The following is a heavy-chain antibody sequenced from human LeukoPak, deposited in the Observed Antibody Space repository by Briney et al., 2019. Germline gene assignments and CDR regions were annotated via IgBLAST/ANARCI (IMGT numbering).Heavy chain of an antibody. CDR2: IFGNGRTT. CDR1: GLTFSTFA. CDR3: ARGRYDWNDVGYFDY. J-gene: IGHJ4*02. D-gene: IGHD1-1*01. Sequence: GGSLRLSCAASGLTFSTFAMSWVRQAPGKGLEWVSAIFGNGRTTYYADSVKGRFTISRDNSKNTLYLQMNSLRAEDTAVYYCARGRYDWNDVGYFDYWGQGTLVSVSS. V-gene: IGHV3-23*01.